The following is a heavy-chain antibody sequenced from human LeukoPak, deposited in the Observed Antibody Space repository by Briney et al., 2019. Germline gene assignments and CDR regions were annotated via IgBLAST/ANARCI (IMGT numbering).Heavy chain of an antibody. Sequence: SVKVSCKASGGTLSSYAISWVRQAPGQGREWMGGIIPIFGTANYAQKFQGRVTITTDESTSTAYMELSSLRSEDTAVYYCARDTYAPLTYFDYWGQGTLVTVSS. V-gene: IGHV1-69*05. CDR2: IIPIFGTA. D-gene: IGHD3-16*01. CDR1: GGTLSSYA. J-gene: IGHJ4*02. CDR3: ARDTYAPLTYFDY.